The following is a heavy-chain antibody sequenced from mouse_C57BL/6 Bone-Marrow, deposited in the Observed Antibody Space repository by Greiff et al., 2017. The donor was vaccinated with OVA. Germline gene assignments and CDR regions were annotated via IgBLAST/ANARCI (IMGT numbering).Heavy chain of an antibody. Sequence: EVKVVESEGGLVQPGSSMKLSCTASGFTFSDYYMAWVRQVPEKGLEWVANINYDGSSTYYLDSLKSRFIISRDNAKNILYLQMSSLKSEDTATYYCARAQIYYNYDGYFDVWGTGTTVTVSS. CDR3: ARAQIYYNYDGYFDV. CDR2: INYDGSST. CDR1: GFTFSDYY. V-gene: IGHV5-16*01. D-gene: IGHD2-4*01. J-gene: IGHJ1*03.